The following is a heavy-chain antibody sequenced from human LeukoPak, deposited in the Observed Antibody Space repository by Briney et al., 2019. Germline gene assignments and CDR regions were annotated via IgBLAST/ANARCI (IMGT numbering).Heavy chain of an antibody. CDR2: IYYSGST. D-gene: IGHD3-9*01. Sequence: SETLSLTCTVSGGSISCSSYYWGWIRQPPGKGLEWIGSIYYSGSTYYNPSLKSRVTISVDTSKNQFSLKLSSVTAADTAVYYCAGVQSYYDILTGYSPYYFDYWGQGTLVTVSS. CDR1: GGSISCSSYY. CDR3: AGVQSYYDILTGYSPYYFDY. J-gene: IGHJ4*02. V-gene: IGHV4-39*01.